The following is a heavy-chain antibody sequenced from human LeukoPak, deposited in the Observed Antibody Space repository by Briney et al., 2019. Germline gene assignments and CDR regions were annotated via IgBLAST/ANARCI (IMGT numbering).Heavy chain of an antibody. CDR1: GGSISSSSYY. CDR3: ASRDYGGNSNYFDY. CDR2: IYYSGST. D-gene: IGHD4-17*01. Sequence: PSETLSLTCTVSGGSISSSSYYWGWIRQPPGKGLEWIGSIYYSGSTYYNPSLKSRVTISVDTSKNQFSLKLSSVTAADTAVYYCASRDYGGNSNYFDYWGQGTLVTVSS. J-gene: IGHJ4*02. V-gene: IGHV4-39*01.